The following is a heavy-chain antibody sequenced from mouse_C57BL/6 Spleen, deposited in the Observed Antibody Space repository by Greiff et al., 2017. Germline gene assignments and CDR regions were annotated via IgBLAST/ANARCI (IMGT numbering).Heavy chain of an antibody. V-gene: IGHV1-15*01. J-gene: IGHJ2*01. Sequence: QVQLQQSGAELVRPGASVTLSCKASGYTFTDYEMHWVKQTPVHGLEWIGAIDPETGGTAYNQKFKGKAILTADKSSSTAYMELRSLTSEDSAVYYCTRRRGYDAPFDYWGKGTTLTVSS. CDR1: GYTFTDYE. CDR2: IDPETGGT. CDR3: TRRRGYDAPFDY. D-gene: IGHD2-2*01.